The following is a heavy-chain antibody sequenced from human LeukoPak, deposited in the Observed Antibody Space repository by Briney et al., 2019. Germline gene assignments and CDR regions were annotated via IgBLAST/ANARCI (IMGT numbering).Heavy chain of an antibody. CDR1: GFSFSSYW. D-gene: IGHD2-21*01. V-gene: IGHV3-7*01. Sequence: GGSLRLSCAASGFSFSSYWMSWVRQAPGKGLEWLANIKQDGSEIHYVDSVKGRFSISRENAKNSLYLQLNSLRAEGTAVYYCARYCGGDCYGMDVWGQGTTVTVSS. J-gene: IGHJ6*02. CDR3: ARYCGGDCYGMDV. CDR2: IKQDGSEI.